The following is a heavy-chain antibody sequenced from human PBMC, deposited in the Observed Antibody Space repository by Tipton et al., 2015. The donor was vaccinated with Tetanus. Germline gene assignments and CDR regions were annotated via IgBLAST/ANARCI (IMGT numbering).Heavy chain of an antibody. CDR3: AGVTAQRTELYFDH. CDR1: GGSSHSYY. CDR2: IYSGGST. J-gene: IGHJ4*02. Sequence: TLSLTCTVSGGSSHSYYWSWIRQSAGRGLEWIGRIYSGGSTNYNPSLKSRVTISMDRPKNQISLQLTSVTAADTAVYFCAGVTAQRTELYFDHWGQGTLVTVSS. V-gene: IGHV4-4*07. D-gene: IGHD6-13*01.